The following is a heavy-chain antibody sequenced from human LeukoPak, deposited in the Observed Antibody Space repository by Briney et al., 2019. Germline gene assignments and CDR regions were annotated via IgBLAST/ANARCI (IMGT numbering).Heavy chain of an antibody. CDR3: SRERTGYYFDY. CDR1: GFTFSSFG. Sequence: PGGSLRLSCAASGFTFSSFGLHWVRQAPGKGLEWVALISYDGGHKDFADSVKGRFTISRDNSQNTLHLQMNSLRAEDTAVYYCSRERTGYYFDYWGQGTLVTVSS. CDR2: ISYDGGHK. V-gene: IGHV3-30*16. J-gene: IGHJ4*02.